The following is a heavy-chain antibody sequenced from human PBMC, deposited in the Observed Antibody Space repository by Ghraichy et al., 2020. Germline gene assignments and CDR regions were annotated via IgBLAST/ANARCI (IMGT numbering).Heavy chain of an antibody. J-gene: IGHJ4*02. D-gene: IGHD3-22*01. CDR2: MNPNSGNT. CDR1: GYTFTSYD. CDR3: ARMGIYYYDSKNYFDY. Sequence: ASVKVSCKASGYTFTSYDINWVRQATGQGLEWMGWMNPNSGNTGYAQKFQGRVTMIRNTSISTAYMELSSLRSEDTAVYYCARMGIYYYDSKNYFDYWGQGTLVTVSS. V-gene: IGHV1-8*01.